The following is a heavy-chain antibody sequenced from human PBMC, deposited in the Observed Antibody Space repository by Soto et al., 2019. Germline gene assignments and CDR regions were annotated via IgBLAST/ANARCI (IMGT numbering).Heavy chain of an antibody. CDR3: TTGSVEGY. V-gene: IGHV3-15*07. CDR2: IKTKTQGETT. J-gene: IGHJ4*02. Sequence: EVQLVESGGGLVKPGGSLRLSCAASGFTISGAWMHWVRQAPGKGLEWVGRIKTKTQGETTEYAAPVKGRFTISRDDSENTLPLHMNSLKIKETAVYYCTTGSVEGYWGQGTLVTVSS. D-gene: IGHD1-26*01. CDR1: GFTISGAW.